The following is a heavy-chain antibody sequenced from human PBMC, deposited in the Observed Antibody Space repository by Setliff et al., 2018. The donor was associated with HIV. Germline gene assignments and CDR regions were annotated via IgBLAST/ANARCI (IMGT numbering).Heavy chain of an antibody. CDR2: SNAYNGNT. CDR1: GYTFSSDG. V-gene: IGHV1-18*01. D-gene: IGHD1-7*01. Sequence: ASVKVSCKASGYTFSSDGISWVRQAPGQGLEWMGWSNAYNGNTNYIEKLQGRVTMTTDTSTSTAYMELRSLRSDDTAVYYCARDAPGNTESAPGYWGQGTLVTAPQ. J-gene: IGHJ4*02. CDR3: ARDAPGNTESAPGY.